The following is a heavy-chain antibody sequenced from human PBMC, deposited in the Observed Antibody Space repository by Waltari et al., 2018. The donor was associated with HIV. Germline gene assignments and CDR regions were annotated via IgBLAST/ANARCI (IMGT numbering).Heavy chain of an antibody. D-gene: IGHD2-15*01. V-gene: IGHV3-7*01. Sequence: EVQLVESGGGLVQPGGSLRLSCAASGFLFNTYWMSWVRQAPGKGRGWVANIDQHASEKYYVDSVKGRFTISRDNARNSLYLQMNSLGAEDTAVYYCVRYCSGSTSYPEFDYWGQGTLVTVSS. CDR1: GFLFNTYW. CDR2: IDQHASEK. J-gene: IGHJ4*02. CDR3: VRYCSGSTSYPEFDY.